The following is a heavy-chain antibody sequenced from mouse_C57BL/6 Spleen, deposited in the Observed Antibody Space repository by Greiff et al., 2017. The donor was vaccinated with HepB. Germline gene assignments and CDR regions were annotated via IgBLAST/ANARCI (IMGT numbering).Heavy chain of an antibody. V-gene: IGHV2-9-1*01. CDR3: ARKGDYYGSSPWYFDV. J-gene: IGHJ1*03. CDR1: GFSLTSYA. D-gene: IGHD1-1*01. CDR2: IWTGGGT. Sequence: VQGVESGPGLVAPSQSLSITCTVSGFSLTSYAISWVRQPPGKGLEWLGVIWTGGGTNYNSALKSRLSLSKDNSKSQVFLKMNSLQTDDTARYYCARKGDYYGSSPWYFDVWGTGTTVTVSS.